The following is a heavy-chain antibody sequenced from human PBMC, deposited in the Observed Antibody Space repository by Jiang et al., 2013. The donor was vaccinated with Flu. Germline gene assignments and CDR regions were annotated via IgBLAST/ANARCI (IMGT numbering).Heavy chain of an antibody. CDR3: ARDVTAHNWFDP. J-gene: IGHJ5*02. Sequence: SGAEVKKPGSSVKVSCKASGGTFSSYTFSWVRQAPGQGLEWMGKIIPIIDTPNYAQKFQGRLTITADKSTSTTYMELNSLTSEDTAVYYCARDVTAHNWFDPWGQGTLVTVSS. D-gene: IGHD5-18*01. CDR2: IIPIIDTP. V-gene: IGHV1-69*08. CDR1: GGTFSSYT.